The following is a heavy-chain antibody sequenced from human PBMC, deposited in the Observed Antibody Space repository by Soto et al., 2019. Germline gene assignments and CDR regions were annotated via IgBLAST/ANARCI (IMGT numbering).Heavy chain of an antibody. CDR3: ASETHFSDY. CDR1: GFTFSSYE. J-gene: IGHJ4*02. V-gene: IGHV3-48*03. CDR2: ISSTGTSM. Sequence: VQLVESGGDLVQPGGSLRLSCAASGFTFSSYEMNWVRQAPGKGLEWVSYISSTGTSMDYADSVKGRFTISRDNAKNSLFLQLNSLRDEDTAVYYCASETHFSDYWGQGTLVSVSA.